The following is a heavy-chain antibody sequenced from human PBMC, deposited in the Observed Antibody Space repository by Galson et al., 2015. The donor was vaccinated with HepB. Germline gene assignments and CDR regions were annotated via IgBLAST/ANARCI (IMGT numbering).Heavy chain of an antibody. CDR1: GGTFSSYT. Sequence: SVKVSCKASGGTFSSYTISWVRQAPGQGLEWMGRIIPILGIGNYAQKFQGRVTITADKSTSTAYMELSSLRSEDTAVYCCASDLWENFYGTSFDYWGQGTLVTVSS. CDR2: IIPILGIG. J-gene: IGHJ4*02. D-gene: IGHD4-17*01. CDR3: ASDLWENFYGTSFDY. V-gene: IGHV1-69*02.